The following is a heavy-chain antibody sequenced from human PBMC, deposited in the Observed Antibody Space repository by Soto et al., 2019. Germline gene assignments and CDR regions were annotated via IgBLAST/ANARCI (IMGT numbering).Heavy chain of an antibody. V-gene: IGHV3-7*01. CDR2: IKQDGSEK. J-gene: IGHJ6*02. CDR3: ARETSTIFGVVMSYYYYGMDV. CDR1: GFTFSSYW. Sequence: GGSLRLSCAASGFTFSSYWMSWVRQAPGKGLEWVANIKQDGSEKYYVDSVKGRFTISRDNAKNSLYLQMNSLRAEDTAVYYCARETSTIFGVVMSYYYYGMDVWGQGTTVTVSS. D-gene: IGHD3-3*01.